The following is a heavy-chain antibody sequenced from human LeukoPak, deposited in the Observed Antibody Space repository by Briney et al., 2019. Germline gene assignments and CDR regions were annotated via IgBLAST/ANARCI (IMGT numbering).Heavy chain of an antibody. CDR3: THGVMYVRWLEHGLDH. V-gene: IGHV3-30*04. CDR1: GFSLSDNT. Sequence: PGRSLRLSCAASGFSLSDNTMHTVRQAPGKGLEWVAVITYGGSNKFYADSVKGRFTISRDNSKNTLFLQMNSLRVEDTAVYYCTHGVMYVRWLEHGLDHWGQGTLVTVSS. J-gene: IGHJ4*02. D-gene: IGHD6-19*01. CDR2: ITYGGSNK.